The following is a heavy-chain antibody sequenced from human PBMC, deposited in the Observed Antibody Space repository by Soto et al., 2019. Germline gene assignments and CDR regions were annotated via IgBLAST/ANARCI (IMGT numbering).Heavy chain of an antibody. CDR3: AKDYGTIYGDYGYFDL. D-gene: IGHD4-17*01. J-gene: IGHJ2*01. CDR2: ISGSGGST. CDR1: GFTLSSYA. Sequence: GGSLRLSCAASGFTLSSYAMSWVRQAPGKGLEWVSAISGSGGSTYYADSVKGRFTISRDNSKNTLYLQMNSLRAEDTAVYYCAKDYGTIYGDYGYFDLWGRGTLVTVSS. V-gene: IGHV3-23*01.